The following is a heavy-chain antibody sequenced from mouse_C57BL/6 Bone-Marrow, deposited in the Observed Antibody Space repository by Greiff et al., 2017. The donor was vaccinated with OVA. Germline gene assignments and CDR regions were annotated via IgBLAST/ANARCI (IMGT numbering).Heavy chain of an antibody. CDR2: IWSGGST. J-gene: IGHJ2*01. D-gene: IGHD3-2*02. CDR3: AIHSSGYSFDY. CDR1: GFSLTSYG. Sequence: QVQLKESGPGLVQPSQSLSITCTVSGFSLTSYGVHWVRQSPGKGLEWLGVIWSGGSTDYNAALISRLSISKDNSKSQVFFKMNSLQADDTAIYYCAIHSSGYSFDYWGQGTTLTVSS. V-gene: IGHV2-2*01.